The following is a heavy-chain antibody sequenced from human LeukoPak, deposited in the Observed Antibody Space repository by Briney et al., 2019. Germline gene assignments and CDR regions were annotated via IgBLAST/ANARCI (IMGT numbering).Heavy chain of an antibody. D-gene: IGHD7-27*01. CDR2: INPSGGTT. CDR3: ARAGKVTGGFDY. J-gene: IGHJ4*02. V-gene: IGHV1-46*01. CDR1: GYTFTNYY. Sequence: GASVKVSCKASGYTFTNYYMHWVRQAPGQGLEWMGIINPSGGTTSYAQKFQGRVTMTRDTSTSTVYMELSSLRSEDTAVYYCARAGKVTGGFDYWGQGTLVTVSS.